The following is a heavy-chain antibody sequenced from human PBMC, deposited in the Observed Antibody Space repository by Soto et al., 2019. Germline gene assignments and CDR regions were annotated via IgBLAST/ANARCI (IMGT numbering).Heavy chain of an antibody. CDR1: GFTFSSYG. D-gene: IGHD3-10*01. J-gene: IGHJ6*02. V-gene: IGHV3-30*18. CDR2: ISYDGSNK. Sequence: HPGGSLRLSCAASGFTFSSYGMHWVRQAPGKGLEWVAVISYDGSNKYYADSVKGRFTISRDNSKNTLYLQMNSLRAEDTAVYYCAKTLFGGSMVRGVNTKYYYYYGMDVWGQGTTVTVSS. CDR3: AKTLFGGSMVRGVNTKYYYYYGMDV.